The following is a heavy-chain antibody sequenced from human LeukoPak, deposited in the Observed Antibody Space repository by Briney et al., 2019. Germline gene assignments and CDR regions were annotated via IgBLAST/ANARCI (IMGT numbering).Heavy chain of an antibody. V-gene: IGHV1-69*02. J-gene: IGHJ4*02. Sequence: GSSVKVSCKASGGTFSSYTISWVRQAPGQGLEWMGRTIPILGIANYAQKFQGRVTITADKSTSTAYMELSSLRSEDTAVYYCARNYYDSSGYYYFDYWGQGTLVTVSS. CDR2: TIPILGIA. CDR3: ARNYYDSSGYYYFDY. D-gene: IGHD3-22*01. CDR1: GGTFSSYT.